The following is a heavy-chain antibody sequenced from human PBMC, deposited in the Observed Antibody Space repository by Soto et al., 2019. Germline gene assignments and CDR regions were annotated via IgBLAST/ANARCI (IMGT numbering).Heavy chain of an antibody. V-gene: IGHV3-23*01. CDR3: AKDINGGYCSGGSCYFDY. CDR1: GFTFSSYA. Sequence: GGSLRLSCAASGFTFSSYAMSWVRQAPGKGLELVSAISGSGGSTYYADSVKGRFTISRDNSKNTLYLQMNSLRAEDTAVYYCAKDINGGYCSGGSCYFDYWGQGTLVTVSS. J-gene: IGHJ4*02. CDR2: ISGSGGST. D-gene: IGHD2-15*01.